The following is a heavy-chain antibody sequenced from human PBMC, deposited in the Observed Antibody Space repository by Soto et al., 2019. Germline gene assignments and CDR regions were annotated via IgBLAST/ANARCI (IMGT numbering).Heavy chain of an antibody. D-gene: IGHD3-3*01. V-gene: IGHV4-39*01. CDR2: INYRGST. CDR1: GGSISSSGSY. J-gene: IGHJ4*02. CDR3: ARTGFWSDYRVADF. Sequence: QLQLQESGPGLVKPSETLYLTCTVSGGSISSSGSYWGWIRQPPGRGLEWIGSINYRGSTYYNPSLTSRITVSVDPSKNQFSLRLSSVTAADTAVYFCARTGFWSDYRVADFWGQGTLVTVSS.